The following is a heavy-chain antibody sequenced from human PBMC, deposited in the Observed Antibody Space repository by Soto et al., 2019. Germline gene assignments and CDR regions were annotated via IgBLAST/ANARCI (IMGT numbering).Heavy chain of an antibody. CDR2: IYYRGST. V-gene: IGHV4-31*03. CDR3: ARGVIH. J-gene: IGHJ4*02. D-gene: IGHD2-21*01. CDR1: GGSISSGGYY. Sequence: QVQLQESGPGLVKPSQTLSLTCTVSGGSISSGGYYWSWIRQHPGKGLEWIGSIYYRGSTFYNSSLRSRGTISVDTSKNHFSLKLSSVTAAGTAVYYCARGVIHWGQGTLVTVSS.